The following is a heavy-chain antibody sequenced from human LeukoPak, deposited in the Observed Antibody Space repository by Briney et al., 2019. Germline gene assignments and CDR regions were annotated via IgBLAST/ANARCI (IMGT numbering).Heavy chain of an antibody. CDR2: IWFDGSNK. J-gene: IGHJ6*03. Sequence: GGSLRLSCEASGFIFSNYGMHWVRQAPGKGLEWVAFIWFDGSNKYYADSVKGRFTISRGNSKNTLYLQMNSLRGEDTAVYYCAKSLEGLVYYYFYMDVWGKGTTVTVSS. D-gene: IGHD3-3*01. CDR1: GFIFSNYG. CDR3: AKSLEGLVYYYFYMDV. V-gene: IGHV3-30*02.